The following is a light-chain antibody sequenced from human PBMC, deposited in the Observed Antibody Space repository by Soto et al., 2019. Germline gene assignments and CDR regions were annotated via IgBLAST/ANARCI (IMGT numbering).Light chain of an antibody. CDR2: DVT. CDR3: NSYTSSTTPYV. Sequence: SALTQPASVSGSPGQSITISCTGSSSDVGAYNYVSWYQHHPDKAPKLVIYDVTNRPSGVSNRFSGSKSGNTASLTISGLQAEDEADYYCNSYTSSTTPYVFGTGTKVTVL. J-gene: IGLJ1*01. CDR1: SSDVGAYNY. V-gene: IGLV2-14*03.